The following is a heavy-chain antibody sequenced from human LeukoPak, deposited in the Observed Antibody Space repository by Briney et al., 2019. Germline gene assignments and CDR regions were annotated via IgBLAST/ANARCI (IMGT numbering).Heavy chain of an antibody. V-gene: IGHV3-9*01. CDR1: GFTFDDYA. CDR3: ARDGGNIGPLFNYYYYGMDV. J-gene: IGHJ6*02. D-gene: IGHD2/OR15-2a*01. CDR2: ISWNSGSI. Sequence: PGGSLRLSCAASGFTFDDYAMHWVRQAPRKGLEWVSGISWNSGSIGYADSVKGRFTISRDNAKNTLYLQMNSLRAEDTAVYYCARDGGNIGPLFNYYYYGMDVWGQGTTVTVSS.